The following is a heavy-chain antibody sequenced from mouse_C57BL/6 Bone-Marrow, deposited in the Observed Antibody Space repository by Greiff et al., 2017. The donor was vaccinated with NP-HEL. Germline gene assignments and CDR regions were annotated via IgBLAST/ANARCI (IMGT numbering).Heavy chain of an antibody. J-gene: IGHJ3*01. CDR1: GYDFSYYW. CDR2: IYPGDGDT. CDR3: ARGAY. Sequence: QVQLKESGAELVKPGASVKISCKASGYDFSYYWMNWVKQRPGKGLEWIGQIYPGDGDTNYNGKFKDKATLTADKSSSTANRQLSRLTSEDSAVYFCARGAYWGQGTRVTVSA. V-gene: IGHV1-80*01.